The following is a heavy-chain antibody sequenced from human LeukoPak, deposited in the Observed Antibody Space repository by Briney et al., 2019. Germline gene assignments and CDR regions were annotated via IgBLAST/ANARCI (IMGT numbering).Heavy chain of an antibody. CDR3: AKGDCSSTSCYKPPED. D-gene: IGHD2-2*02. V-gene: IGHV3-23*01. J-gene: IGHJ4*02. Sequence: GGSLRLSCAASGFTFSSYAMSWVRQAPGKGLEWVSAISGSGGSTYYADSVKGRFTISRDNSKNTLYLQMNSLRAEDTAVYYCAKGDCSSTSCYKPPEDGGQGTLVTVSS. CDR2: ISGSGGST. CDR1: GFTFSSYA.